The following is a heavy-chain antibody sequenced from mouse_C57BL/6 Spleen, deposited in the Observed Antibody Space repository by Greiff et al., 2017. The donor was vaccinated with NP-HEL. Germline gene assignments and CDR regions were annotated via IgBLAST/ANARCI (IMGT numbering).Heavy chain of an antibody. Sequence: QVQLQQPGAELVKPGASVKLSCKASGYTFTSYWMHWVKQRPGQGLEWIGMIHPNSGSTNYNEKFKSKATLTVDKSSSTAYMQLSSLTSEDSAVYYCARSDYGYYFDYWGQGTTLTVSS. CDR1: GYTFTSYW. D-gene: IGHD1-2*01. V-gene: IGHV1-64*01. CDR3: ARSDYGYYFDY. J-gene: IGHJ2*01. CDR2: IHPNSGST.